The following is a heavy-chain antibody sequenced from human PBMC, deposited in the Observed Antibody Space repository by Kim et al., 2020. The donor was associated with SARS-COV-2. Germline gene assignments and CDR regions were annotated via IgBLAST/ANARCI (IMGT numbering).Heavy chain of an antibody. Sequence: GGSLRLSCAASGFSFNTYDMNWVRQAPGKGLEWVAFIRGTSDIIYSADSVRGRFTIFRDNAKNSLYLQMNRLRDEATAVYYCEWGFFGIDHWGQGTIVTVAS. D-gene: IGHD3-3*01. CDR3: EWGFFGIDH. CDR2: IRGTSDII. V-gene: IGHV3-48*02. J-gene: IGHJ4*02. CDR1: GFSFNTYD.